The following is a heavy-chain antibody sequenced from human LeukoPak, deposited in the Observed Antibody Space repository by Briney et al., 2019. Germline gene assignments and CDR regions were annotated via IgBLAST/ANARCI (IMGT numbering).Heavy chain of an antibody. CDR2: ISVYNGNT. D-gene: IGHD5-18*01. CDR3: ARTLQLWRSDTEY. V-gene: IGHV1-18*01. CDR1: GYSFTSYG. Sequence: ASVKLSCKASGYSFTSYGISWVRQAPGQGLEWMGWISVYNGNTNYAQKVQGRVTMTTDTSTSTAYMELRSLRSDDTAIYYCARTLQLWRSDTEYWGQGTLVTVSS. J-gene: IGHJ4*02.